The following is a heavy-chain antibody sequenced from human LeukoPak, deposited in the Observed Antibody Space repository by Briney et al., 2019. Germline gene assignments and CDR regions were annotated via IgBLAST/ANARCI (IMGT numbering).Heavy chain of an antibody. J-gene: IGHJ4*02. V-gene: IGHV3-23*01. D-gene: IGHD6-19*01. CDR2: ISGSGGST. CDR3: AKIDSIAVAGEGDY. CDR1: GFTFGSYA. Sequence: GGSLRLSCAASGFTFGSYAMSWVRQAPGKGLEWVSAISGSGGSTYYADSVKGRFTISRDNSKNTLYLQMNSLRAEDTAVYYCAKIDSIAVAGEGDYWGQGTLVTVSS.